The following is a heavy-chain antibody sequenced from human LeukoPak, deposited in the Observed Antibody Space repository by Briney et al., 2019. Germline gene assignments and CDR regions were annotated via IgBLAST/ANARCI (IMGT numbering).Heavy chain of an antibody. CDR3: ITDFALIVDSGKFDY. V-gene: IGHV3-15*01. CDR1: GFTFTDAW. CDR2: IKSKIDGGTT. Sequence: GGSLRLSCVASGFTFTDAWMSWVRQAPGRGLEWVGRIKSKIDGGTTDYAAPVKGRFTISRGDSKATLYLQMNSLKTEDTAVYYCITDFALIVDSGKFDYWGQGALVTVSS. D-gene: IGHD3-10*01. J-gene: IGHJ4*02.